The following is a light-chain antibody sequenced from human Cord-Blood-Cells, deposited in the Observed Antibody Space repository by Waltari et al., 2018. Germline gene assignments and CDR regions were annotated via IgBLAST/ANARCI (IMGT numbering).Light chain of an antibody. V-gene: IGKV2-40*01. CDR3: MQRIEFPFT. CDR2: PLS. CDR1: QSLLDSDDGNTY. Sequence: DIVMTQTPLSLPVTPGEPASISCRSSQSLLDSDDGNTYLDWYLQKPGQSPPLLIYPLSYRASGVPDRFSGSGSGTDFRLKISRVEAEDVGVYYCMQRIEFPFTFGPGTKVDIK. J-gene: IGKJ3*01.